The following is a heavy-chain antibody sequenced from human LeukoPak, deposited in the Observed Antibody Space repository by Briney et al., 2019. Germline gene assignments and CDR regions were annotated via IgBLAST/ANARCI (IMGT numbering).Heavy chain of an antibody. CDR1: GFTFSSYS. V-gene: IGHV3-21*01. D-gene: IGHD3-10*01. CDR3: ARDAYGSGSPYYFDY. J-gene: IGHJ4*02. Sequence: GGSLRLFCAASGFTFSSYSMNWVRQTPGKGLEWVSSISSSSSYIYYADSVKGRFTISRDNAKNSLYLQMNSLRAEDTAVYYCARDAYGSGSPYYFDYWGQGTLVTVSS. CDR2: ISSSSSYI.